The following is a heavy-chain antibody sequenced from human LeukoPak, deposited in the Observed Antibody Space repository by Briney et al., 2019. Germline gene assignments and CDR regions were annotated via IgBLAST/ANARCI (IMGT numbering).Heavy chain of an antibody. V-gene: IGHV3-23*01. CDR2: ISGSGGST. J-gene: IGHJ4*02. CDR3: AKDQPYDFWSGFQTNFDY. Sequence: GGSLRLSCAASGFTFSSYAMSWVRRAPGKGLEWVSAISGSGGSTYYADSVKGRFTISRDNSKNTLYLQMNSLRAEDTAVYYCAKDQPYDFWSGFQTNFDYWGQGTLVTVSS. CDR1: GFTFSSYA. D-gene: IGHD3-3*01.